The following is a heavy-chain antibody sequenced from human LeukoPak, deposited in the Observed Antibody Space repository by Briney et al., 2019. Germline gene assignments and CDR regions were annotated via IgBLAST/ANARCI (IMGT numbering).Heavy chain of an antibody. CDR1: GFTFSSYG. CDR3: AKDRVPYGEFDY. Sequence: GRSLRLSCAASGFTFSSYGMHWVRQAPGKGLEWVAVISYDGSNKYYADSVKGRFTISRDNSKNTLYLQMNSLSAEDTAVYYCAKDRVPYGEFDYWGQGTLVTVSS. J-gene: IGHJ4*02. V-gene: IGHV3-30*18. CDR2: ISYDGSNK. D-gene: IGHD4-17*01.